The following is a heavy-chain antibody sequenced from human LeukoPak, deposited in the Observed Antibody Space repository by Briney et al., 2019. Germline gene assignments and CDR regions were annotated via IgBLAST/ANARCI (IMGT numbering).Heavy chain of an antibody. J-gene: IGHJ6*03. V-gene: IGHV3-23*01. CDR1: GFTFSSYA. Sequence: GGSLRLSCAASGFTFSSYAMSWVRQAPGGGLEWVSAISGSSGSTDYADSVKGRFTVSRDNSKNTLYLQMNSLRAEDTAVYYCVKAEDYYYMDVWGKGTTVTVSS. CDR2: ISGSSGST. CDR3: VKAEDYYYMDV.